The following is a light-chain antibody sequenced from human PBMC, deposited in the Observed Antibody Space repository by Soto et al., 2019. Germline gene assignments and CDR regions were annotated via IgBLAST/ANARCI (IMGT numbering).Light chain of an antibody. CDR3: HQYLLSPWT. V-gene: IGKV3-20*01. CDR2: GAS. Sequence: EIVLTQSPGTLSLSPGEKATFSCRASQSLSGTNLAWYHLAWYQQKTGQAPRLLIYGASTRATGIPDRFIGSGSGADFTLTISRLEPEDSAMYYCHQYLLSPWTFGQGTKVEI. CDR1: QSLSGTN. J-gene: IGKJ1*01.